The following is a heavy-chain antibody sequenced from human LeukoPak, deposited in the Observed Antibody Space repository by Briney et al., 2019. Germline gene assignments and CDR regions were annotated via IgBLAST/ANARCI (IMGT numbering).Heavy chain of an antibody. CDR1: GYSFTKNW. Sequence: ESLKISCNGSGYSFTKNWISWVRQMPRKSLEWMVRIDPSDSHINYSPSFQGHVTISVDKSISTACLQWSSLRASDTAMYYCARQGRGSYRRDFDYWGQGTLVTVSS. V-gene: IGHV5-10-1*01. D-gene: IGHD1-26*01. J-gene: IGHJ4*02. CDR3: ARQGRGSYRRDFDY. CDR2: IDPSDSHI.